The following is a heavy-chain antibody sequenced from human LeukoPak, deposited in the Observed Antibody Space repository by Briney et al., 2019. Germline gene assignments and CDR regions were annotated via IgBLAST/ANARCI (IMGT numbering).Heavy chain of an antibody. CDR3: VRGDYGDYTLFDY. J-gene: IGHJ4*02. V-gene: IGHV3-23*01. D-gene: IGHD4-17*01. CDR1: GFTFSNHA. Sequence: GGSLRLSCVASGFTFSNHAMTWVRQAPGKGLEWVSAITGSGPTTFYADSVKGRFTISRDNSKNTLYLQMNSLRAEDTAVYYCVRGDYGDYTLFDYWGQGTLVTVSS. CDR2: ITGSGPTT.